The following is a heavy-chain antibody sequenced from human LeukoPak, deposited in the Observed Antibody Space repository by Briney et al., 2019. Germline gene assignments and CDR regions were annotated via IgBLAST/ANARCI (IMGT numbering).Heavy chain of an antibody. CDR3: ARGGSSSWYGDNWFDP. CDR1: GGSFSGYY. CDR2: INHSGST. D-gene: IGHD6-13*01. V-gene: IGHV4-34*01. J-gene: IGHJ5*02. Sequence: SETLSLTCAVYGGSFSGYYWSWIRQPPGKGLEWIGEINHSGSTNYNPSLKSRVTISVDRSKNQFSLKLSSVTAADTGVYFCARGGSSSWYGDNWFDPWGQGTLVTVSS.